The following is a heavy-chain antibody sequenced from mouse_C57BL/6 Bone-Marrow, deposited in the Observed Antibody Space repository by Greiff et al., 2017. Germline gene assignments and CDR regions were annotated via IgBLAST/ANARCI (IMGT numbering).Heavy chain of an antibody. CDR3: APLTTVVATRDYYAMDY. CDR2: IHPSDSDT. Sequence: QVQLKQPGAELVKPGASVKVSCKASGYTFTSYWMHWVKQRPGQGLEWIGRIHPSDSDTNYNQKFKGKATLTVDKSSSTAYMQLSSLTSEDSAVYYCAPLTTVVATRDYYAMDYWGQGTSVTVSS. D-gene: IGHD1-1*01. V-gene: IGHV1-74*01. CDR1: GYTFTSYW. J-gene: IGHJ4*01.